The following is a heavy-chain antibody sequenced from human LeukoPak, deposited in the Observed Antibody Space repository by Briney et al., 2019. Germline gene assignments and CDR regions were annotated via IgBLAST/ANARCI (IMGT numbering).Heavy chain of an antibody. D-gene: IGHD6-13*01. V-gene: IGHV3-48*03. J-gene: IGHJ4*02. CDR2: ISGSGSTI. CDR1: GFTFGSYE. Sequence: PGGSLRLSCGASGFTFGSYEMNWVRQAPGKGLEWVSYISGSGSTIYSADSVKGRFTISRDNAKNSLYLQMNSLRAEDTAVYYCAGMQYSSSWAALDYWGQGTLVIVSS. CDR3: AGMQYSSSWAALDY.